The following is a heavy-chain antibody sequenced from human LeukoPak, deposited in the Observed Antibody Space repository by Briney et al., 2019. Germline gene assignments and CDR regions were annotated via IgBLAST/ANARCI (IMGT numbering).Heavy chain of an antibody. CDR3: ARAPEYYYDSSGLYYYGMDV. CDR2: IIPIFGTA. CDR1: GGTFSIYA. J-gene: IGHJ6*02. D-gene: IGHD3-22*01. V-gene: IGHV1-69*13. Sequence: ASVKVSFKASGGTFSIYAISWVRQAPGQGLEWMGGIIPIFGTANYAQKFQGRVTITADESTSTAYMELSSLRSEDTAVYYCARAPEYYYDSSGLYYYGMDVWGQGTTVTVSS.